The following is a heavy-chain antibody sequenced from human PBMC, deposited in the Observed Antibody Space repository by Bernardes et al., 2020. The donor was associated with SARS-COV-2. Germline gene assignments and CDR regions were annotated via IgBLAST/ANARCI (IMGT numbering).Heavy chain of an antibody. CDR3: ASVTWSQRDGFDI. CDR1: GYTLTDNY. V-gene: IGHV1-2*02. CDR2: IYPTTGDT. D-gene: IGHD1-26*01. J-gene: IGHJ3*02. Sequence: ASVKASCKASGYTLTDNYMHWVRQAPGQGLEWMGWIYPTTGDTNYAQSFQGRVTMTRDTSITTAYMELSSLTFADTAVYYCASVTWSQRDGFDIWGPGTMVTVSS.